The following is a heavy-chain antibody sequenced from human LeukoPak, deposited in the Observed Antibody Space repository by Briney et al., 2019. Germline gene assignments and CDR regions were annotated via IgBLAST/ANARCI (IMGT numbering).Heavy chain of an antibody. V-gene: IGHV3-30*02. CDR1: GFTFRSYG. CDR3: AKDSYYYYIDV. CDR2: IGYDGSNK. J-gene: IGHJ6*03. Sequence: GGSLRLSCAASGFTFRSYGMHWVRQAPGKGLEWVTFIGYDGSNKYYTDSVKGRFTISRDNSKNTLYLQLNSLRTEDTAVYYCAKDSYYYYIDVWGKGTTVTVSS.